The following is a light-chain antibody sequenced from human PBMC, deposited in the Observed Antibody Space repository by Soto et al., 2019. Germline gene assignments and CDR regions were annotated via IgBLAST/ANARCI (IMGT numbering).Light chain of an antibody. J-gene: IGKJ1*01. CDR1: HSLLHANGNTY. CDR3: MQGTYWPWT. Sequence: DVVMTQSPLSLPVTLGQPASISCRSSHSLLHANGNTYSNWFQQRPGQSPRPLIYLLSHRDSGVPHRCSASGSGTDSTLRISRVEAEDVGLYYCMQGTYWPWTFGQGTKVEI. V-gene: IGKV2-30*02. CDR2: LLS.